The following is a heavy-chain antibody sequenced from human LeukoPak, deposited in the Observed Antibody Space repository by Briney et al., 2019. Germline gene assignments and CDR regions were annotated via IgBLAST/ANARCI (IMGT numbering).Heavy chain of an antibody. CDR3: ARFPVFIWFGEPFDY. CDR2: INLSSGGT. V-gene: IGHV1-2*02. D-gene: IGHD3-10*01. Sequence: ASVKVSCKASGYTFTGYYMHWVRQAPGQGREWMGWINLSSGGTNYAQKFQGRVTMTGDTSISTAYMEMSRLRSDDTAIYYCARFPVFIWFGEPFDYWGQGTLVTVSS. J-gene: IGHJ4*02. CDR1: GYTFTGYY.